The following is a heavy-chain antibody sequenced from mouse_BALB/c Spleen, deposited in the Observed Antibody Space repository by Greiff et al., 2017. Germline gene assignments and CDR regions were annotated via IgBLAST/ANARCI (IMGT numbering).Heavy chain of an antibody. CDR1: GFTFSSYA. D-gene: IGHD2-3*01. CDR2: ISSGGST. Sequence: EVQRVESGGGLVKPGGSLKLSCAASGFTFSSYAMSWVRQTPEKRLEWVASISSGGSTYYPDSVKGRFTISRDNARNILYLQMSSLRSEDTAMYYCARGRGDGYRDYWGQGTTLTVSS. CDR3: ARGRGDGYRDY. V-gene: IGHV5-6-5*01. J-gene: IGHJ2*01.